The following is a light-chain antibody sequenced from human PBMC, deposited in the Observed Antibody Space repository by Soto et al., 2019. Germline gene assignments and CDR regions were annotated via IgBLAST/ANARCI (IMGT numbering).Light chain of an antibody. CDR3: SSYAGSSNV. J-gene: IGLJ1*01. V-gene: IGLV2-8*01. CDR1: SSDVGGYNY. CDR2: EVN. Sequence: ALTHPPSASWSPGQSVAISCTGTSSDVGGYNYVSWYQQHPGKAPKLMIYEVNKRPSGVPDRFSGSKSGNTASLTVSGLQAEDEADYYCSSYAGSSNVFGTGTKVTVL.